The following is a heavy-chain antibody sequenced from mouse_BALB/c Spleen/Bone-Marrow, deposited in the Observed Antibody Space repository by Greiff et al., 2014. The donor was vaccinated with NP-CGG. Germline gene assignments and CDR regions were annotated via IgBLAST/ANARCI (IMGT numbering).Heavy chain of an antibody. CDR2: IRNKANGYTT. D-gene: IGHD2-2*01. V-gene: IGHV7-3*02. CDR1: GFTFTDYY. J-gene: IGHJ2*01. CDR3: ARDGYDDY. Sequence: EVKLMESGGGLVHPGGSLRLSCATSGFTFTDYYMSWVRQPPGKALEWLGFIRNKANGYTTEYSASVKGRFTISRDNSQSILYLQMNTLRAEDSATYYCARDGYDDYWGQGTTLTVSS.